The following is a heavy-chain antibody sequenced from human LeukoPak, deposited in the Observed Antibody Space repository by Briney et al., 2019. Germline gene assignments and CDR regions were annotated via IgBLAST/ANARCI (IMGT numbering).Heavy chain of an antibody. CDR1: GFTFSSYS. CDR2: ISSSGSTI. CDR3: ARDLDGYNFGFDY. D-gene: IGHD5-24*01. Sequence: GGSLRLSCAASGFTFSSYSMSWIRQAPGKGLEWVSYISSSGSTIYYADSVKGRFTISRDNAKNSLYLQMNSLRAEDTAVYYCARDLDGYNFGFDYWGQGTLVTVSS. J-gene: IGHJ4*02. V-gene: IGHV3-48*04.